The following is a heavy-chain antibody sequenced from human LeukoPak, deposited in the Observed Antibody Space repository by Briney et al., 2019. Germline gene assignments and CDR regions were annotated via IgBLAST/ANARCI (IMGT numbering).Heavy chain of an antibody. Sequence: ASVKVSCKASGSTFTDYYMHWVRQAPGQGLEWMGWINPNSGGTNFAQKFQGRVTMTRDTSISTAYMELNRLRSEDTAVYYCAAGGHSGSYGLGRMDYWGQGTLVTVSS. D-gene: IGHD1-26*01. J-gene: IGHJ4*02. V-gene: IGHV1-2*02. CDR3: AAGGHSGSYGLGRMDY. CDR1: GSTFTDYY. CDR2: INPNSGGT.